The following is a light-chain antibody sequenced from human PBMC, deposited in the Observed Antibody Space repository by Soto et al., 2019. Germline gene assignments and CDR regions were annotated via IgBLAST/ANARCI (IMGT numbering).Light chain of an antibody. CDR2: DGS. Sequence: EVVMTQSPATLCVYPGERATLSCRATHSVISNLSLYQHKPGQAPRLLIYDGSTRAIGIPARFRGGGSGTEFTLTITIRQSEDSAVSYCQQYHNWPPITFGQGTRLEI. V-gene: IGKV3-15*01. CDR1: HSVISN. J-gene: IGKJ5*01. CDR3: QQYHNWPPIT.